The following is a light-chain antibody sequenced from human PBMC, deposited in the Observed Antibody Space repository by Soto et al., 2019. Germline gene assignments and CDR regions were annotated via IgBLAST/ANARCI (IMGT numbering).Light chain of an antibody. CDR3: QQLNSYSIFT. CDR2: DAS. V-gene: IGKV3-11*01. Sequence: ESVLTQSPATLSLSPGERATLSCRASPSVSNSLAWYQHKPGQAPRLLIYDASNRATGVPTRFSGSGSGTDFTLTISSLEPEDFATYYCQQLNSYSIFTFGPGTKVDI. J-gene: IGKJ3*01. CDR1: PSVSNS.